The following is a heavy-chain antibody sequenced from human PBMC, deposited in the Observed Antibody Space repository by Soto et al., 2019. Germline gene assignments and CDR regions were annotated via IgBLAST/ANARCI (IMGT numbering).Heavy chain of an antibody. CDR2: IIPIFGTA. D-gene: IGHD3-16*01. CDR1: GGTFSRYA. Sequence: QVQMGQSGVEVKKPGSSVKVSCKASGGTFSRYAISWVRQAPGQGREWMVGIIPIFGTANYDQKFHGRATITSDESTSTAYMELSRRRSEDTAVYSCARSLRGGLGRTFRRYLGICGRGHLVTLSA. J-gene: IGHJ2*01. V-gene: IGHV1-69*01. CDR3: ARSLRGGLGRTFRRYLGI.